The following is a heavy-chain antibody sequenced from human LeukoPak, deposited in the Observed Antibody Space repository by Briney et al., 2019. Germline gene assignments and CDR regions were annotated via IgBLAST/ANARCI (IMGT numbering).Heavy chain of an antibody. Sequence: GGSLRLSCAASGFTFSNHDMSWIRQAPGQGLVWVSYISSRSSNKYYADSVKGRFTISRDNAKNSLYLQMDSLRVEDTAVYYCAREGWDLNALDIWGQGTMVTVSP. CDR3: AREGWDLNALDI. CDR2: ISSRSSNK. J-gene: IGHJ3*02. V-gene: IGHV3-11*04. D-gene: IGHD1-26*01. CDR1: GFTFSNHD.